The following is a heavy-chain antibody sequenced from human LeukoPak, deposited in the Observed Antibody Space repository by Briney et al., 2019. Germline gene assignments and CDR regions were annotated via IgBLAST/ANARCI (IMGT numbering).Heavy chain of an antibody. Sequence: PSETLSLTCTVSGDSISNSRHYWSWVRQPAGKALEWIGRIYPSGNTNYNPSLKSRVSISLDTSKNQFSLNLKSVTAADTAMYYCARDGVVTMELDYWGQGTLVTVSS. CDR3: ARDGVVTMELDY. V-gene: IGHV4-61*02. CDR2: IYPSGNT. CDR1: GDSISNSRHY. D-gene: IGHD3-3*01. J-gene: IGHJ4*02.